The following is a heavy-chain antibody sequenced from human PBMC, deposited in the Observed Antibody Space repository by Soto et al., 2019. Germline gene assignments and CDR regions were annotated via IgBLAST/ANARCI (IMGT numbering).Heavy chain of an antibody. CDR2: ITDSGDST. Sequence: GGSLRLSCAASGFTFFTYAMSWVRQAPGKGLEWVSSITDSGDSTCYADSVKGRFTISRDNSKNTLYLQMKSLRSEDTAVYYCARPNDSSGYHDAFDIWGQGTMVTVSS. CDR1: GFTFFTYA. CDR3: ARPNDSSGYHDAFDI. J-gene: IGHJ3*02. V-gene: IGHV3-23*01. D-gene: IGHD3-22*01.